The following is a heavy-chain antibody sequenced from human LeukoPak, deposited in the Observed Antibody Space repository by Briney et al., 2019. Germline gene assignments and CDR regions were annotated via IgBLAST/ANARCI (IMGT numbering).Heavy chain of an antibody. V-gene: IGHV3-23*01. Sequence: PGGSLRLSCAASGFTFSSYAMSWVRQAPGKGLEWVSAISGSGGSTYYADSVKGRFTISRDNSKNTLYLQMNSLRAEDTAVYYCAKDLSRGWFGELSARPYWGQGTLVTVSS. D-gene: IGHD3-10*01. CDR3: AKDLSRGWFGELSARPY. J-gene: IGHJ4*02. CDR1: GFTFSSYA. CDR2: ISGSGGST.